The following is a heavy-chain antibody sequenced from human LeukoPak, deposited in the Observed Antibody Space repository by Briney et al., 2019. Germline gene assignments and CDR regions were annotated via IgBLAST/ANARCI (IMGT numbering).Heavy chain of an antibody. J-gene: IGHJ6*03. D-gene: IGHD2/OR15-2a*01. CDR2: IRYDGSNK. V-gene: IGHV3-30*02. Sequence: GGSLRLSCAASGFTFSSYGMHWVRQAPGKGLEWVAFIRYDGSNKYYADSVKGRFTISRDNSKNTLYLQMNSLRAEDTAVYYCARWVSSYYYMDVWGKGTTVTVSS. CDR3: ARWVSSYYYMDV. CDR1: GFTFSSYG.